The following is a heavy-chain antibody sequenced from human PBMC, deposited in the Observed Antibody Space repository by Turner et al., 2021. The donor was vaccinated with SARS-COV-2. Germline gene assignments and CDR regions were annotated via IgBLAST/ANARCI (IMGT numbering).Heavy chain of an antibody. CDR2: INSDGSTT. CDR1: GFTFRTYW. J-gene: IGHJ4*02. Sequence: EVQMVESGGGLVQPGGSLRLSCAASGFTFRTYWMHWVRQAPGKGLGWVSRINSDGSTTNYADSVKGRFTISRDKAKNTVDLQMNRLRAEDTAVYYCARGLRGYSYGYDYLGQGTLVTVSS. CDR3: ARGLRGYSYGYDY. V-gene: IGHV3-74*01. D-gene: IGHD5-18*01.